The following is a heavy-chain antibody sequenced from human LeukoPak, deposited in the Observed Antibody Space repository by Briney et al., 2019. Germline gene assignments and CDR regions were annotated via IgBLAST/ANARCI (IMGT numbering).Heavy chain of an antibody. CDR3: AKKLSAFGTFDY. CDR2: ISGGGSGT. V-gene: IGHV3-23*01. J-gene: IGHJ4*02. CDR1: GVSLSSYA. D-gene: IGHD3/OR15-3a*01. Sequence: PGGSLRLSCVASGVSLSSYAMSWVRQAPGKGLEWVSAISGGGSGTYYADSVKGRFTLSRDNSKNTLYLQMNSLRAEDTAVYYCAKKLSAFGTFDYWGQGTLVTVSS.